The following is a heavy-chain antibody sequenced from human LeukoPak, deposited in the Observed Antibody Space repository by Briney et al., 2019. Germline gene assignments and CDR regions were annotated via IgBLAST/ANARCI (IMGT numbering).Heavy chain of an antibody. CDR3: ARGPYIAAAGTGRFWNY. Sequence: SETLSLTCAVYGGSFSGYYWSWIRQPPGKGLEWIGEINHSGSTNYNPSLKSRVTISVDTSKNQFSPKLSSVTAADTAVYYCARGPYIAAAGTGRFWNYWGQGTLVTVSS. CDR2: INHSGST. V-gene: IGHV4-34*01. J-gene: IGHJ4*02. D-gene: IGHD6-13*01. CDR1: GGSFSGYY.